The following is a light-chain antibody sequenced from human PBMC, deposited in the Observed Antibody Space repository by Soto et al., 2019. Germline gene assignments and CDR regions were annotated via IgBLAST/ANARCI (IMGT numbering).Light chain of an antibody. CDR3: SSYTSTTTVRFA. CDR2: DVS. J-gene: IGLJ1*01. V-gene: IGLV2-14*01. Sequence: QSALAQPASVSGSPGQSITISCTGTSSDIGDSNFVSWYQHHPGKAPKLLIYDVSDRPSRISSRFSGSKSANTASLTISGLQAEDEALYYCSSYTSTTTVRFAFGTGTKVTVL. CDR1: SSDIGDSNF.